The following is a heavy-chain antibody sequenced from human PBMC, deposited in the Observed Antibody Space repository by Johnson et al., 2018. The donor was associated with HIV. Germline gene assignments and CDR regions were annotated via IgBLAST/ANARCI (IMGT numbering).Heavy chain of an antibody. CDR1: GFTFSSYA. J-gene: IGHJ3*02. CDR3: AGISLGAFYI. V-gene: IGHV3-30*14. D-gene: IGHD2-21*01. Sequence: QVQLVESGGGVVQPGRSLRLSCAASGFTFSSYAMHWVRQAPGKGLECVAVISYDGSNKYYAASVKGRFTISRDNSKNTLYLQMGSLRAEDMAVYFCAGISLGAFYIWGQGTLVTVSS. CDR2: ISYDGSNK.